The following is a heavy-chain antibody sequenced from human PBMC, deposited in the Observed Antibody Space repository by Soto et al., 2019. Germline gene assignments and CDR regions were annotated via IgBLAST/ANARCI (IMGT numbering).Heavy chain of an antibody. Sequence: QVQLQQWGAGLLKPSETLSLTCAVYGWSFSGYCWTWIRQPPGTGLEWIGEIKHSGSTNYNPSLKPRVTISVDTTKNQFSMQLTSVTAADTAVYYCARDKFTGRFDYWGQGTLVTVSS. CDR1: GWSFSGYC. V-gene: IGHV4-34*01. CDR2: IKHSGST. J-gene: IGHJ4*02. CDR3: ARDKFTGRFDY. D-gene: IGHD2-8*02.